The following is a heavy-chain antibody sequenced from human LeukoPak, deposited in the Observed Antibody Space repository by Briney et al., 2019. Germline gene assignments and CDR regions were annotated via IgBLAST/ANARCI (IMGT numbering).Heavy chain of an antibody. D-gene: IGHD3-16*02. CDR3: ARAKNPYRRTLDY. Sequence: RSGGSLRLSCAASGFTFSSYAMSWVRQAPGKGLEWIGEIYHSGSTNYNPSLKSRVTISVDKSKNQFSLKLSSVTAADTAVYYCARAKNPYRRTLDYWGQGTLVTVSS. V-gene: IGHV4-4*02. CDR2: IYHSGST. J-gene: IGHJ4*02. CDR1: GFTFSSYAM.